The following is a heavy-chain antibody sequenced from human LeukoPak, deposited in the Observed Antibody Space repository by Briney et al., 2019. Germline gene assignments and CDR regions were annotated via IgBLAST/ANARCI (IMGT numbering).Heavy chain of an antibody. Sequence: ASVKVSCKTSGYSFTDYYMHWVRQAPGQGLEWMGWINPNSGGTSSAQKFQGRVTMTRDTSITTVYMEVSWLTSDDTAIYYCARSDRLDGGAYLIGPWGQGTLVTVSS. CDR2: INPNSGGT. J-gene: IGHJ5*02. V-gene: IGHV1-2*02. CDR1: GYSFTDYY. CDR3: ARSDRLDGGAYLIGP. D-gene: IGHD2-21*01.